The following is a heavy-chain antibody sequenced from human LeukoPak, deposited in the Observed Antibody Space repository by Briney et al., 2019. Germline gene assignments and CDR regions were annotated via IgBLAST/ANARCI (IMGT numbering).Heavy chain of an antibody. J-gene: IGHJ5*02. CDR1: GGSISSSNW. V-gene: IGHV4-4*02. Sequence: SGTLSLTCAVSGGSISSSNWWSWVRQPPEKGLEWIGEIYHSGSTNYNPSLKSRVTMSVDTSKKQFSLNLTSVTAADTAVYYCARGAYGSEGEASFDPWGQGTLVTVSS. D-gene: IGHD3-10*01. CDR3: ARGAYGSEGEASFDP. CDR2: IYHSGST.